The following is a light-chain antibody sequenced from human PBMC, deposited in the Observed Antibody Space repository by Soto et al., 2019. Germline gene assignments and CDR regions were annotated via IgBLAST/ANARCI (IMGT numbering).Light chain of an antibody. CDR3: QQYGSSPET. CDR2: GAS. V-gene: IGKV3-20*01. Sequence: EIVLTQSPGTLSLSPGERATLSWRASQSVSSSYLAWYQQRPGQAPRLLIYGASTRATGIPARFTGSGSGTDFTLTISRLEPEDFAVYYCQQYGSSPETFGQGTKV. CDR1: QSVSSSY. J-gene: IGKJ1*01.